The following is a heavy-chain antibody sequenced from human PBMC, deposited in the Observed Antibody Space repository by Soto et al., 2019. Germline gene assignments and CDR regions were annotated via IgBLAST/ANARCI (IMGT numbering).Heavy chain of an antibody. D-gene: IGHD6-6*01. CDR2: VYPIGST. J-gene: IGHJ4*02. Sequence: SETLSLTCSVSGCSMRNYYWNWIRQPPGRGLEWIGYVYPIGSTSCNPSLKSRVSMSVDVSRNHFSLTLHSVTAADTGVYFFTSSYSTSYSPDYWGQGTLVTVSS. V-gene: IGHV4-4*08. CDR1: GCSMRNYY. CDR3: TSSYSTSYSPDY.